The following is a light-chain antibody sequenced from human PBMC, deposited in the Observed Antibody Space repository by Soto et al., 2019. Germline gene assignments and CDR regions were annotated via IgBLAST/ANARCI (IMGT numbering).Light chain of an antibody. CDR2: VAS. V-gene: IGKV1-27*01. Sequence: DIQMTQSPSSLSASVGDRVTITCRASQGISNYLAWYQQQPGKVPKLLIYVASTLQSGVPSRFSGSGSGTDFTLTISSLQPEDVATYYCQTYNSAPWTFGQGPKVEIK. CDR3: QTYNSAPWT. J-gene: IGKJ1*01. CDR1: QGISNY.